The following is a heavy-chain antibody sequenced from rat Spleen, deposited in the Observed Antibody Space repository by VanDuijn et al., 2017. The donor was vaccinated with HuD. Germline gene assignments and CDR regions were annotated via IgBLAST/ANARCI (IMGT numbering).Heavy chain of an antibody. J-gene: IGHJ4*01. CDR2: ISYSGST. V-gene: IGHV3-1*01. D-gene: IGHD1-6*01. Sequence: EVQLQESGPGLVKPSQSLSLTCSVTGYSITSNYWGWIRKFPGNKMEWIGHISYSGSTSYNPSLKSRISITRDTSTNQFFLQLNSVTTEDTATYYCGRYDVYYGLDVMDAWGQGASVTVSS. CDR1: GYSITSNY. CDR3: GRYDVYYGLDVMDA.